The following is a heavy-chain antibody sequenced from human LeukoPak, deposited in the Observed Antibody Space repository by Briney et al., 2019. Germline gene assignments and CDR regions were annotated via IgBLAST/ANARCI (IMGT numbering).Heavy chain of an antibody. Sequence: GESLKISCKGSGYSFTSYWIGWVRQMPGKGLEWMGIIYPGDSDTRYSPSFQGQVTISADKSINTAYLRWSSLKASDSAMYYCARLPSNCGGDCRNWFDSWGQGTLVTVSS. J-gene: IGHJ5*01. CDR2: IYPGDSDT. CDR1: GYSFTSYW. D-gene: IGHD2-21*01. CDR3: ARLPSNCGGDCRNWFDS. V-gene: IGHV5-51*01.